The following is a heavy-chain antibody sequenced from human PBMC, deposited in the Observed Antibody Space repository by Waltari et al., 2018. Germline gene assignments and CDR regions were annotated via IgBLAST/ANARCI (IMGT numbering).Heavy chain of an antibody. V-gene: IGHV4-34*01. Sequence: QVQLQQWGAGLLKPSETLSLTCAVYGGSFSGYYWSWIRQPPGKGLEWIGEINHSGSTNYNPSRKSRVTISVDTSKNQFSLKLSSVTAADTAVYYCARNGDWDAFDIWGQGTMVTVSS. CDR2: INHSGST. J-gene: IGHJ3*02. D-gene: IGHD2-21*01. CDR1: GGSFSGYY. CDR3: ARNGDWDAFDI.